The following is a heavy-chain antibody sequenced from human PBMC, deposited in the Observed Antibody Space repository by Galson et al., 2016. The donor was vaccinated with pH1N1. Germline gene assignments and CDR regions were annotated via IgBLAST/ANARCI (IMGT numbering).Heavy chain of an antibody. CDR3: ARAGIVAPGKATPYYYYYYYMDV. Sequence: SLRLSCAASGFSFSNYSMNWVRQAPGKGLEWISYISNGDTTYNARSVKGRFTISRDNAKRSVYLKMDNLRVEDTAVYYCARAGIVAPGKATPYYYYYYYMDVWGKGTTVTVSS. CDR2: ISNGDTT. V-gene: IGHV3-48*01. D-gene: IGHD5-12*01. CDR1: GFSFSNYS. J-gene: IGHJ6*03.